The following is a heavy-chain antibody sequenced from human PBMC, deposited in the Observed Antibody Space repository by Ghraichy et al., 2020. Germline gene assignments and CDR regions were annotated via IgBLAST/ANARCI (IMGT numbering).Heavy chain of an antibody. CDR2: ISSSSTYI. Sequence: GGSLRLSCAASGFTFSSHAMNWVRQAPGKRLEWVSSISSSSTYIYYADSLKGRFTISRDDAKNSLYLQMNSLRAEDTAVYYCARVREAVAGTDFDYWGQGTLVPVSS. J-gene: IGHJ4*02. D-gene: IGHD6-19*01. V-gene: IGHV3-21*01. CDR1: GFTFSSHA. CDR3: ARVREAVAGTDFDY.